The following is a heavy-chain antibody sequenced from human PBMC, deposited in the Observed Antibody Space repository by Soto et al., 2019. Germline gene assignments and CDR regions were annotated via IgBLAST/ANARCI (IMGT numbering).Heavy chain of an antibody. CDR2: IYYSGST. V-gene: IGHV4-39*01. Sequence: SETLSLTCTVSGGSISSSSYYWGWIRQPPGKGLEWIGSIYYSGSTYYNPSLKSRVTISVDTSKNQFSLKLSSVTAADTALYYCATGANFYYDTSRYWGQGTLVTVSS. D-gene: IGHD3-22*01. CDR3: ATGANFYYDTSRY. J-gene: IGHJ4*02. CDR1: GGSISSSSYY.